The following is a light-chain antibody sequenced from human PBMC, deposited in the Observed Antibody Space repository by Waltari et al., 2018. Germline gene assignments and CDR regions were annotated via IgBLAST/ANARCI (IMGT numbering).Light chain of an antibody. CDR3: QQYSSFPFT. V-gene: IGKV1-33*01. CDR1: HDIRNY. CDR2: DVS. J-gene: IGKJ3*01. Sequence: DIQMTQSPSSLSASVGDRLTITCQASHDIRNYLNWYQQKPGKAPKLLIYDVSNLETGVPSRFSGSGSGTDFTLTINSLQPDDFATYYCQQYSSFPFTFGPGTKVDIK.